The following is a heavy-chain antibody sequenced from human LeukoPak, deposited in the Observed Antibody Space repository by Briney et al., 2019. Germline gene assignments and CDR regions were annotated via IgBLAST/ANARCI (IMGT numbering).Heavy chain of an antibody. D-gene: IGHD3-16*01. V-gene: IGHV3-53*01. CDR1: GFTVSSNY. CDR2: IYSGGST. J-gene: IGHJ4*02. Sequence: GGSLRLSCAASGFTVSSNYMSWVRQAPGKGLEWVSVIYSGGSTYYADSVKGRFTITRDDAENSFYLQMNSLRVEDTAVYYCASGRLSFSGGVALYFDNWGQGTLVTVSS. CDR3: ASGRLSFSGGVALYFDN.